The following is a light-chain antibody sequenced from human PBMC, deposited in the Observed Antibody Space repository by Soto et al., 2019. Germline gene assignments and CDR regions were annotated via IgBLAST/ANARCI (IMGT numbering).Light chain of an antibody. CDR2: GAS. CDR3: QYYNNWLGA. Sequence: EIFVTQSPAILSVSPGESVTLSCRASQSVISNLAWYQQKLGQAPRLLIYGASTRASGIPARFSGSGSGTEFFLTIRSLQSEDFAVYYCQYYNNWLGAFGGGTKVEIK. V-gene: IGKV3-15*01. J-gene: IGKJ4*01. CDR1: QSVISN.